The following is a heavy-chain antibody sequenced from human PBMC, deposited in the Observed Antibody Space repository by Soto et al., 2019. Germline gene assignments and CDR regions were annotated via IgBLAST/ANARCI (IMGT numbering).Heavy chain of an antibody. Sequence: GGFLRLSCAASGFTSSSYAMSWVRQAPGKGLEWVSAISGSGSNTYYADSVKGRFTISRDNSKNTLFLQMNSLRAEDTAVYYCAKALRYFDWLVRPWNAMDVWGQGTTVTVSS. CDR2: ISGSGSNT. V-gene: IGHV3-23*01. D-gene: IGHD3-9*01. J-gene: IGHJ6*02. CDR1: GFTSSSYA. CDR3: AKALRYFDWLVRPWNAMDV.